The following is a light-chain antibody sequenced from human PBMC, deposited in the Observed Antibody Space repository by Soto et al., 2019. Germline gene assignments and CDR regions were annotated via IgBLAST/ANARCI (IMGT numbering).Light chain of an antibody. CDR2: ANT. CDR3: QSYDSSLSGFGV. J-gene: IGLJ2*01. CDR1: SSNIGAGYD. V-gene: IGLV1-40*03. Sequence: QAVVTQPPSVSGAPGQRVTISCTGSSSNIGAGYDVHWYQRLPGTAPKLLIYANTNRPSGVPDRFSGSKSGASASLAITGLQAEDEADYCCQSYDSSLSGFGVFGGGTEVTVL.